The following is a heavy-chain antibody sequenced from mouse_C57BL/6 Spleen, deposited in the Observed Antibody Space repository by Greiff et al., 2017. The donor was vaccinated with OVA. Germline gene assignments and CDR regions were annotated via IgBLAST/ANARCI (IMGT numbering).Heavy chain of an antibody. CDR3: ARDITTVVPSAWFAY. D-gene: IGHD1-1*01. CDR2: IHPNSGST. CDR1: GYTFTSYW. J-gene: IGHJ3*01. Sequence: QVQLQQSGAELVKPGASVKLSCKASGYTFTSYWMHWVKQRPGQGLEWIGMIHPNSGSTNYNEKFKSKATLTVDKSSSTAYMQLSSLTSEDSAVYYCARDITTVVPSAWFAYWGQGTLVTVSA. V-gene: IGHV1-64*01.